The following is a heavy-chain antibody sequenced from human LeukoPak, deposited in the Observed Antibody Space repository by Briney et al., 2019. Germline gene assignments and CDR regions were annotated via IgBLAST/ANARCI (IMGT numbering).Heavy chain of an antibody. J-gene: IGHJ5*02. Sequence: SVKVSCKASGGTLSSYAISWVRQAPGQGLEWMGGIIPIFGTANYAQKFQGRVTITTDESTSTAYMEPSSLRSEDTAVYYCARDYYGSGSSLDPWGQGTLVTVSS. CDR2: IIPIFGTA. V-gene: IGHV1-69*05. CDR1: GGTLSSYA. CDR3: ARDYYGSGSSLDP. D-gene: IGHD3-10*01.